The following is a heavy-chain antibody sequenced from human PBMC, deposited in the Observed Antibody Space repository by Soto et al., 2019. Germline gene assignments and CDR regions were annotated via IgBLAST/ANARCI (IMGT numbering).Heavy chain of an antibody. CDR1: GFTFSSYA. CDR3: ARDRHSGYDY. Sequence: EVQLLESGGGLVQPGGSLRLSCAASGFTFSSYAMSWVRQAPGKGLEWVSGISESGGKTYYAASVKGRFTISRDNSKNTLYLQMNSLRDEDTAVYYCARDRHSGYDYWGQGTLVTVSS. CDR2: ISESGGKT. D-gene: IGHD5-12*01. V-gene: IGHV3-23*01. J-gene: IGHJ4*02.